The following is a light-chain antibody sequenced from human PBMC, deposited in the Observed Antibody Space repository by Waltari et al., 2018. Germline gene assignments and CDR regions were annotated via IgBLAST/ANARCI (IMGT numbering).Light chain of an antibody. CDR3: QQYYSTPPT. CDR1: QSVLYSSNNNDC. J-gene: IGKJ1*01. CDR2: SSS. Sequence: DIVMTQSPDSLAVSLGERATINCKSSQSVLYSSNNNDCLAWYQRGPGQPPKLLIYSSSARESVVPDRFSGSGSETDFTLTISSLQAEDVAVYYCQQYYSTPPTFGQGTKVEIK. V-gene: IGKV4-1*01.